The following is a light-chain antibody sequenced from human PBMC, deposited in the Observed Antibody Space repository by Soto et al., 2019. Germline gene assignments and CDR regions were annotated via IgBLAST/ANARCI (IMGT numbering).Light chain of an antibody. CDR1: SSDVGGYNY. V-gene: IGLV2-14*01. CDR3: SSYTTSSTPYV. CDR2: DVT. Sequence: QSVLTQPASVSGSPGQSITISCTGTSSDVGGYNYVSWYQQHPGKAPKLMIYDVTNRPSGVSNRFSGSKSGNTASLTISGLQAEDEADYYCSSYTTSSTPYVFGTGTKVPV. J-gene: IGLJ1*01.